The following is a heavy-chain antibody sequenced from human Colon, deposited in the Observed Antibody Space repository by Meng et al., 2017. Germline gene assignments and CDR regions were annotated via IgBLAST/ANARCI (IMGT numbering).Heavy chain of an antibody. CDR3: ARDPLAVGPTDRGLDS. J-gene: IGHJ4*02. D-gene: IGHD1-26*01. CDR1: GDSVSSNAYD. Sequence: QVQLQESGPRLVKPSQTLSLTCTVSGDSVSSNAYDWTWIRQHPGTGLEWIGYIYSGGISHYNPSLKSRITMSIDTSKNQFSLQLTSVTAADTAIYYCARDPLAVGPTDRGLDSWGQGTLVTVSS. V-gene: IGHV4-31*03. CDR2: IYSGGIS.